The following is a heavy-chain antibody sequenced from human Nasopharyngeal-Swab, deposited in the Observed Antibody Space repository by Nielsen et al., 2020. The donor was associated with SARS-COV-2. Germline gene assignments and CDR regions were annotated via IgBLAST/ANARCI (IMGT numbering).Heavy chain of an antibody. Sequence: VRQAPGKGLEWVAVISFNGSREDYAYSVKGRFTISRDNAKNTLYLQMNGLRGEDTAVHFCAREMDPTGARRAFDVWGQGTMVTVSS. CDR3: AREMDPTGARRAFDV. J-gene: IGHJ3*01. CDR2: ISFNGSRE. D-gene: IGHD6-6*01. V-gene: IGHV3-30-3*01.